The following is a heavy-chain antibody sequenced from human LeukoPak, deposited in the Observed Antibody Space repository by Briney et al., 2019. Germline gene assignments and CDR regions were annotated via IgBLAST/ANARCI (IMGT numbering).Heavy chain of an antibody. J-gene: IGHJ6*02. CDR3: ARRDGYCSSTSCYADYYYGMDV. CDR1: GYSFSTYW. CDR2: INAADSDT. Sequence: GESLKISCKGSGYSFSTYWIGWVRQMPGKGLEWMGLINAADSDTRYSPSFQGQVLISVDKSISTAYLQWSSLKASDTAMYYCARRDGYCSSTSCYADYYYGMDVWGQGTTVTVSS. D-gene: IGHD2-2*01. V-gene: IGHV5-51*01.